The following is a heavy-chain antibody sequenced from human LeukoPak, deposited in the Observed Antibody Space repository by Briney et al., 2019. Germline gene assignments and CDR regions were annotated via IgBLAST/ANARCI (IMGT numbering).Heavy chain of an antibody. V-gene: IGHV3-23*01. Sequence: PGGSLRLSCEASGFTFTSYAMHWVRQAPGKGLEWVSSISASGSGTFYTDSMSGRFTISRDNAKKTLFLQMKNLRLGDTALYSCAKCRDTSGRQNFDFLGPRTLVTVSS. CDR1: GFTFTSYA. J-gene: IGHJ4*02. CDR2: ISASGSGT. D-gene: IGHD6-19*01. CDR3: AKCRDTSGRQNFDF.